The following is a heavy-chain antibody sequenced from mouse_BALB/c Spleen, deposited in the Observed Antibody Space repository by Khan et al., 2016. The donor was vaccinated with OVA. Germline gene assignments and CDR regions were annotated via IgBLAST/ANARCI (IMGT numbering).Heavy chain of an antibody. D-gene: IGHD2-3*01. CDR2: IWGDGST. Sequence: QMQLEESGPGLVAPSQSLSITCTVSGFSLTTYGVNWIRQPPGKGLEWLGVIWGDGSTNYHSALISRLSISKDNSKIQVFLKLNSLQTDDTATYYCAKWGDGSTYAMDYWGQGTSVTVSS. V-gene: IGHV2-3*01. CDR3: AKWGDGSTYAMDY. CDR1: GFSLTTYG. J-gene: IGHJ4*01.